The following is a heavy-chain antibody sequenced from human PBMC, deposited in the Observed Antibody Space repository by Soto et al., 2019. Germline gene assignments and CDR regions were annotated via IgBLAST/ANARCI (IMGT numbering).Heavy chain of an antibody. J-gene: IGHJ5*02. D-gene: IGHD3-3*01. CDR1: GGSFSGYY. CDR2: INHSGST. V-gene: IGHV4-34*01. CDR3: GRGRGPVYFWSGHKTYNCFDP. Sequence: SETLSLTCAVYGGSFSGYYWSWIRQPPGKGLEWIGEINHSGSTNYNPSLKSRVTISVDTSKNQFSLKLSSVTAADTAVYYCGRGRGPVYFWSGHKTYNCFDPWGQGTLVTVAS.